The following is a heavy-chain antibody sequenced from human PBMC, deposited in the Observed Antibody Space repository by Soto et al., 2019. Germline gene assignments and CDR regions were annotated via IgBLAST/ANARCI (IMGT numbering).Heavy chain of an antibody. V-gene: IGHV3-30*18. Sequence: QVELVESGGGVVQPGRSLRLSCAASGFTFSTYGMHWVRQAPGKGLEWVAAMSYDGTKEYYVDSVKCRFTISRDNSRNTLFLQLNSVRAEDTAVYYCAKEYGSTWIDHWGQGTLVTVSS. CDR3: AKEYGSTWIDH. CDR1: GFTFSTYG. D-gene: IGHD6-13*01. CDR2: MSYDGTKE. J-gene: IGHJ4*02.